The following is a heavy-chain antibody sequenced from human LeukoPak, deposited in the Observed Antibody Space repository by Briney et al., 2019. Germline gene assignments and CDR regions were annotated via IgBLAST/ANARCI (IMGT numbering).Heavy chain of an antibody. CDR2: IYSGGST. CDR1: GFTVSSNY. CDR3: AKDRGTYGSGSYDYGDY. D-gene: IGHD3-10*01. Sequence: PGGSLRLSCAASGFTVSSNYMSWVRQAPGKGMEWVSVIYSGGSTYYADSVKGRFTISRDNSKNTLYLQMNSLRAEDTAVYYCAKDRGTYGSGSYDYGDYWGQGTLVTVSS. V-gene: IGHV3-53*01. J-gene: IGHJ4*02.